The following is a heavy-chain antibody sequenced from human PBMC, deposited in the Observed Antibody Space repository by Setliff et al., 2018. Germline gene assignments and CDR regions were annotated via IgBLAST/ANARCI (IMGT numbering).Heavy chain of an antibody. CDR2: IWYDGSNK. CDR3: VCFSWRGCSGDTCYSGDDSFDM. J-gene: IGHJ3*02. V-gene: IGHV3-30*02. CDR1: GFTFSTYG. Sequence: GASLRLSCAASGFTFSTYGMHWVRQAQGKGLEWVAFIWYDGSNKYYVDSVKGRFTVSRDNTKSMLYLQMTSLRVEDSAVYYCVCFSWRGCSGDTCYSGDDSFDMWGQGTVVTVSS. D-gene: IGHD2-15*01.